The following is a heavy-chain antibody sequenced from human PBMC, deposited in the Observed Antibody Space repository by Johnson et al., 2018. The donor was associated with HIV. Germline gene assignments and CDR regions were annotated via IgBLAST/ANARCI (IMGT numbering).Heavy chain of an antibody. Sequence: VQLVESGGGLVKPGGSLRLSCAASGFSFSSTWMTWVRQAPGKGLEWVAFINADGSAKTYMDSARGRFTISRDNAENSLFLQIHSLRAEDTAVYYCGRDPGWGALDIWGHGTMVTVSS. CDR3: GRDPGWGALDI. CDR2: INADGSAK. D-gene: IGHD1-26*01. CDR1: GFSFSSTW. J-gene: IGHJ3*02. V-gene: IGHV3-7*05.